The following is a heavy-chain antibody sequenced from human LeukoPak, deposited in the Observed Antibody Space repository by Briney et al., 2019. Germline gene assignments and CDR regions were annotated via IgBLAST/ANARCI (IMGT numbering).Heavy chain of an antibody. D-gene: IGHD6-19*01. V-gene: IGHV3-53*01. CDR1: GFTVSSNY. CDR3: AKDLGWLVPGGN. CDR2: IYSGGST. J-gene: IGHJ4*02. Sequence: GGSLRLSCAASGFTVSSNYMTWVRQAPGKGLEWVSVIYSGGSTYYADSVKGRFTISRDNSKNTLYLQMNSLRAEDTAVYYCAKDLGWLVPGGNWGQGTLVTVSS.